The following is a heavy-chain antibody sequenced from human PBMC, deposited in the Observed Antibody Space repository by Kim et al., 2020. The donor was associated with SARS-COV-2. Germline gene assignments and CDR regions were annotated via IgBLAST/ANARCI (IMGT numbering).Heavy chain of an antibody. CDR1: GFTLTNNW. CDR2: LNSDGSSR. V-gene: IGHV3-74*01. Sequence: GGSLRLSCAASGFTLTNNWVQWVRQAPGKGLDWVSRLNSDGSSRSYADCVKGRFTSSRDNAKNTMYLEMNSLRDEDTAVYYCHVRQVIIDSFDIWGQGT. J-gene: IGHJ3*02. CDR3: HVRQVIIDSFDI. D-gene: IGHD3-10*01.